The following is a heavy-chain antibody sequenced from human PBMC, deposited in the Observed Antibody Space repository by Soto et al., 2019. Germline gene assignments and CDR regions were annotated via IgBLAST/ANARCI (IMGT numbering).Heavy chain of an antibody. J-gene: IGHJ4*02. CDR3: AKDDGEQWLIPHLDN. CDR2: ISCCGGST. D-gene: IGHD6-19*01. Sequence: SGGSLRLSCEASGFNFKKFAMGWVRQAPGEGLEWVSGISCCGGSTFYADSVKGRFSLARDDSKNTLSLQLNSLRVEDTAHYYCAKDDGEQWLIPHLDNWGQGTQVTVSS. V-gene: IGHV3-23*01. CDR1: GFNFKKFA.